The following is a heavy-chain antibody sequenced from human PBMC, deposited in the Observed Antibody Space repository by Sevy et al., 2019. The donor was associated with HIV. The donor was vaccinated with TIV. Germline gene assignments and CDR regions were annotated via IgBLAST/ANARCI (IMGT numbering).Heavy chain of an antibody. D-gene: IGHD6-19*01. J-gene: IGHJ4*02. CDR2: FYHSGST. Sequence: SETLSLTCAVSGYSISSGYYWGWIRQPPGKGLEWIGSFYHSGSTYYSPSLRSRVTISEDTSKNQFSLKLSSVTAADTAVYYCMSSSGGPQKYYFDYWGQGTLVTVSS. V-gene: IGHV4-38-2*01. CDR3: MSSSGGPQKYYFDY. CDR1: GYSISSGYY.